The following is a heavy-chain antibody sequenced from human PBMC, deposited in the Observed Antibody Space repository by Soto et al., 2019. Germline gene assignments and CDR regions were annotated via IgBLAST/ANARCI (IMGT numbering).Heavy chain of an antibody. V-gene: IGHV4-59*01. D-gene: IGHD3-10*01. Sequence: SETLSLTCTVSNGSLSSNYWSWIRQSPGKGLEWIGNIYYSGSTNYNPSLKSRVTMSVDTSKNQFTLKLSSVTAADTGVYFCARYFMVPVDFFDYWGQGTPVTVSS. CDR3: ARYFMVPVDFFDY. J-gene: IGHJ4*02. CDR2: IYYSGST. CDR1: NGSLSSNY.